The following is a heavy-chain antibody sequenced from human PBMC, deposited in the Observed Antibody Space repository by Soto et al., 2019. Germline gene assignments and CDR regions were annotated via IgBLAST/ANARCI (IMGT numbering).Heavy chain of an antibody. CDR2: IYYSGST. CDR1: GGSISSGGYY. J-gene: IGHJ4*02. V-gene: IGHV4-61*08. D-gene: IGHD5-12*01. Sequence: PSETLSLTCTVSGGSISSGGYYWSWIRQHPGKGLEWIGYIYYSGSTHYNPSLKSRVTMSVDTSRNQFSLKLSSVTAADTAVYYCASLGDFTDGYNLDFWGQGTLVTVSS. CDR3: ASLGDFTDGYNLDF.